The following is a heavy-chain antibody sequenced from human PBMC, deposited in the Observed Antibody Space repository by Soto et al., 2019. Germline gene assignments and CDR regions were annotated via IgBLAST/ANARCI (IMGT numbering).Heavy chain of an antibody. D-gene: IGHD2-8*01. Sequence: ASVKVSCKASGGTFSSYAISWVRQAPGQGLEWMGGIIPIFGTANYAQKFQGRVTITADKSTSTAYMELSSLRSEDTAVYYCARSGYCTNGVCYPTYYYYGMDVWGQGTTVTVSS. V-gene: IGHV1-69*06. CDR2: IIPIFGTA. J-gene: IGHJ6*01. CDR3: ARSGYCTNGVCYPTYYYYGMDV. CDR1: GGTFSSYA.